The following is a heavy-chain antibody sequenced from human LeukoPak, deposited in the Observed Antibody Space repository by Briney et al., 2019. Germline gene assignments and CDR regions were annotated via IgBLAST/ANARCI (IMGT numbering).Heavy chain of an antibody. CDR1: EYTFTGYY. J-gene: IGHJ4*02. CDR3: ARGNQNYYGSGSYYNEGKN. CDR2: INPNSGGT. D-gene: IGHD3-10*01. V-gene: IGHV1-2*02. Sequence: ASVKVSCKASEYTFTGYYIHWVRQAPGQGLEWMGWINPNSGGTNYAQKFQGRVTMTRDTSISTAYMELSRLRSDDTAVYYCARGNQNYYGSGSYYNEGKNWGQGTLVTVSS.